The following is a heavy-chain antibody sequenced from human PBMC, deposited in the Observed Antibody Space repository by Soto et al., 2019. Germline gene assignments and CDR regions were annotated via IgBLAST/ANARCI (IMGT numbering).Heavy chain of an antibody. CDR2: IYYSGST. V-gene: IGHV4-31*03. Sequence: SETLSLTCTVSGGSISSGGYYWSWIRQHPGKGLEWIGYIYYSGSTYYNPSLKSRVTISVDKSKNQFSLKLSSVTAADTAVYYCARLFLENWYFDLWGRGTLVTVSS. CDR3: ARLFLENWYFDL. J-gene: IGHJ2*01. CDR1: GGSISSGGYY. D-gene: IGHD3-10*02.